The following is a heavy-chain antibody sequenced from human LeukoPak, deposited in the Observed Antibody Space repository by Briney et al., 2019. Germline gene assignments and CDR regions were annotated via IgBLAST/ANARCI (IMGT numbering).Heavy chain of an antibody. J-gene: IGHJ4*02. V-gene: IGHV1-2*02. D-gene: IGHD6-13*01. CDR3: ARIFTRYSSSWPHADFDY. Sequence: ASVKVSCKASGYTFTGYYMHWVRQAPGQGLEWMGWINPNGGATNYAQKLQGRVTMTTDTSTSTAYMELRSLRSDDTAVYYCARIFTRYSSSWPHADFDYWGQGTLVTVSS. CDR1: GYTFTGYY. CDR2: INPNGGAT.